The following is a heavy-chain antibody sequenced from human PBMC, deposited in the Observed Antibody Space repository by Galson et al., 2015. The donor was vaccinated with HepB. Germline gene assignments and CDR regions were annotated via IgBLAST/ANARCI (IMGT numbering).Heavy chain of an antibody. CDR1: GGTFSSYA. V-gene: IGHV1-18*01. Sequence: SVKVSCKASGGTFSSYAISWVRQAPGQGLEWMGWISAYNGNTNYAQKLQGRVTMTTDTSTSTAYMELRSLRSDDTAVYYCASADYYDSSGPFDYWGQGTLVTVSS. D-gene: IGHD3-22*01. J-gene: IGHJ4*02. CDR3: ASADYYDSSGPFDY. CDR2: ISAYNGNT.